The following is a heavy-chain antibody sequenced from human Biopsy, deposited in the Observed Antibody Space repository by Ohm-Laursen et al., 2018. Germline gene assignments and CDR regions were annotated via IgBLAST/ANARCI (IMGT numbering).Heavy chain of an antibody. CDR3: AREGTSVTFFGKISDYYFDF. CDR2: ISVKTGNT. Sequence: GSSVKVSCKVSGYTFTTYGISWVRQAPGQGLEWLGWISVKTGNTNYTQKLQGRVTMTTDTSTNTAYIELRSLRSDDTALYYCAREGTSVTFFGKISDYYFDFWGPGTVVTVSS. D-gene: IGHD3-3*01. V-gene: IGHV1-18*04. J-gene: IGHJ4*02. CDR1: GYTFTTYG.